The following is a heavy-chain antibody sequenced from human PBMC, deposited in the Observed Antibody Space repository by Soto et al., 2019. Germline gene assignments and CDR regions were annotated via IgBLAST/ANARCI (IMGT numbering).Heavy chain of an antibody. J-gene: IGHJ6*02. CDR2: IFSNDEK. V-gene: IGHV2-26*01. CDR3: ARIRSSSSVYYYYYGMDV. Sequence: QVTLKESGPVLVKPTETLTLTCTVSGFSLSNARMGVSWIRQPPGKALEWLAHIFSNDEKSYSTSLKSRLTTSKDTSKSQVVLTMTNMDPVDTATYYCARIRSSSSVYYYYYGMDVWGQGTTVTVSS. D-gene: IGHD6-6*01. CDR1: GFSLSNARMG.